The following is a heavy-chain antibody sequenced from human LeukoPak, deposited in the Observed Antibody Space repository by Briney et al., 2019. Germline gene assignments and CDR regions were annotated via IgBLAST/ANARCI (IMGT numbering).Heavy chain of an antibody. V-gene: IGHV3-74*01. CDR1: GFTFSSYG. Sequence: GGSLRLSCAASGFTFSSYGMSWVRQAPGKGLVWVSRISSDGTYTNYADSVRGRFTISRDNAKNTLYLQMNSLRAEDTAVYYCARSADRIAVAGTADYWGQGTLVTVSS. CDR2: ISSDGTYT. CDR3: ARSADRIAVAGTADY. J-gene: IGHJ4*02. D-gene: IGHD6-19*01.